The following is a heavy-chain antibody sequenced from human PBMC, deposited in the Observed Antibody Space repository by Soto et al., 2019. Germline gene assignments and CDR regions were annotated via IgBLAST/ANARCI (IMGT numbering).Heavy chain of an antibody. J-gene: IGHJ3*02. CDR1: GGSFIGYY. CDR2: INHSGST. V-gene: IGHV4-34*01. Sequence: SETLSLTCAVYGGSFIGYYWIFIRHPPLKGLEWIGEINHSGSTNYNPSLKSRVTISVDTSKNQFSLKLSSVTAADTAVYYCAREVIGAAAGPGAFDIWGQGTMVTVSS. D-gene: IGHD6-13*01. CDR3: AREVIGAAAGPGAFDI.